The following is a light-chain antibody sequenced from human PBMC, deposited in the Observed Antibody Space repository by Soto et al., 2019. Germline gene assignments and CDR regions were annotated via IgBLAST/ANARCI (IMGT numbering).Light chain of an antibody. V-gene: IGLV1-40*01. CDR2: DVS. Sequence: QSVLTQPPSVSGAPGQRVTISCAGSSSSIGAGYDVHWYQQLPGAAPKLMIYDVSKRPSGVPDRFSGSKSGNTASLTISGLQAEDEADYYCCSYAGRYTYIFGTGTKVTVL. J-gene: IGLJ1*01. CDR3: CSYAGRYTYI. CDR1: SSSIGAGYD.